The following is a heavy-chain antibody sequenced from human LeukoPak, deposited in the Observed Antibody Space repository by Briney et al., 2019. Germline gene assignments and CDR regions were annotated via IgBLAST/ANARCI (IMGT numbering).Heavy chain of an antibody. D-gene: IGHD3-3*01. Sequence: SETLSLTCTVSGGSISSYYWSWIRQPPGKGLEWIGYIYYSGSTNYNPSLRSRATISVDTSKNQFSLRLTSVTAADTAVYYCARGGSYYDFWSGYYDYYYYMDVWGKGTTVTVSS. CDR3: ARGGSYYDFWSGYYDYYYYMDV. CDR1: GGSISSYY. V-gene: IGHV4-59*01. CDR2: IYYSGST. J-gene: IGHJ6*03.